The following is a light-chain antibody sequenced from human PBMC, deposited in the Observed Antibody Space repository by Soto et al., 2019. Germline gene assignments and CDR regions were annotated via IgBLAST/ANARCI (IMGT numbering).Light chain of an antibody. V-gene: IGKV3-15*01. Sequence: IVMTQSPATLSLSPLERSTLSCSASQSVSSNLAWYQQKPGQAPRLLIHGTSTRATGVPARFSGSWSGTEFTLTISSLQSEDFAVYYCQQYNNWITFGQGTRLEIK. CDR3: QQYNNWIT. J-gene: IGKJ5*01. CDR1: QSVSSN. CDR2: GTS.